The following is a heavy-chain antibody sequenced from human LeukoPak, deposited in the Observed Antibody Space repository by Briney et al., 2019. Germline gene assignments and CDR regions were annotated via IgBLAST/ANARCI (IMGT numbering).Heavy chain of an antibody. CDR2: IKQDGSKI. J-gene: IGHJ4*02. CDR3: ARVGDSSGSNDY. D-gene: IGHD3-22*01. Sequence: GGSLRLSCAASRFTFSTYWMSWARQAPGKGLEWVANIKQDGSKIYYVDSVKGRFTISRDNAKNSLYLHMNSLRADDTAVYYCARVGDSSGSNDYWGRGTLVTVSS. CDR1: RFTFSTYW. V-gene: IGHV3-7*01.